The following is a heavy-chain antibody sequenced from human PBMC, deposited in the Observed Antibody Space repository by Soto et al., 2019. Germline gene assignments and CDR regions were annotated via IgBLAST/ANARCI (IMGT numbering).Heavy chain of an antibody. CDR1: GYTLTVLS. Sequence: ASVKVSCKVSGYTLTVLSMHWVRQAPGKGLEWMGGFDPEDGETIYAQKFQGRVTMTEDTSTDTAYMELSSLRSEDTAVYYCATEMSPIGIMIRYGMDVWGQGTTVTVSS. CDR2: FDPEDGET. CDR3: ATEMSPIGIMIRYGMDV. V-gene: IGHV1-24*01. D-gene: IGHD3-16*01. J-gene: IGHJ6*02.